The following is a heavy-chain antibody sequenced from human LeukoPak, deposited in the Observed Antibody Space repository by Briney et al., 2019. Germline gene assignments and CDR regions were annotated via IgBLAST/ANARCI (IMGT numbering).Heavy chain of an antibody. CDR1: GYTFTSYG. CDR3: ARELAVAGTYFDC. V-gene: IGHV1-18*01. J-gene: IGHJ4*02. D-gene: IGHD6-19*01. CDR2: ISAYNGNT. Sequence: ASVKVSCKACGYTFTSYGISWVRQAPGQGLEGMGWISAYNGNTNYAQKLQGRVTMTTDTSTSTAYMELRSLRSDDTAVYYCARELAVAGTYFDCWGQGTLVTVSS.